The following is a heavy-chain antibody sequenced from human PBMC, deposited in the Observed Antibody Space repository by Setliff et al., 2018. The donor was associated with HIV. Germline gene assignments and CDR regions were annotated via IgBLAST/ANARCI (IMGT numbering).Heavy chain of an antibody. D-gene: IGHD2-2*01. J-gene: IGHJ4*02. CDR2: IYDTGST. Sequence: SETLSLTCIVSGASISSQYWSRIRQPPGKGLEWIAYIYDTGSTNYNPSLKSRVTISVDTSKNQFSLKLSSVTAADTAVYYCASSPAWRSDFGLHTFDYWGQGTLVTVSS. V-gene: IGHV4-4*09. CDR1: GASISSQY. CDR3: ASSPAWRSDFGLHTFDY.